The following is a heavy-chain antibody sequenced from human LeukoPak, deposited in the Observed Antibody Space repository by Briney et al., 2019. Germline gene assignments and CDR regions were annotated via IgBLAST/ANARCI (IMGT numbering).Heavy chain of an antibody. J-gene: IGHJ1*01. CDR2: IFHSGSI. CDR1: GDSIRRGSY. V-gene: IGHV4-38-2*02. D-gene: IGHD2/OR15-2a*01. Sequence: SETLSLTCTVSGDSIRRGSYWGWIRQPPGKGLEWIATIFHSGSIYTNPSLKSRVTISIDTSKNQVSLSLSSVIAADTAFYYCATVATSFSARFEQWGQGTLVAVSS. CDR3: ATVATSFSARFEQ.